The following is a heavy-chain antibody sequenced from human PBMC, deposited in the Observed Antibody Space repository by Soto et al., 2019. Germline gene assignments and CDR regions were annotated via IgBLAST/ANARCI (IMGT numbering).Heavy chain of an antibody. CDR1: GFTFSSYA. CDR3: ARGTAMHYYYYGMDV. CDR2: ISSNGGST. Sequence: GGSLRLSCAASGFTFSSYAMHWVRQAPGKGLEYVSAISSNGGSTYYADSVKGRFTISRDNSKNTLYLQMGSLRAEDMAVYYCARGTAMHYYYYGMDVWGQGTTVTVSS. D-gene: IGHD5-18*01. J-gene: IGHJ6*02. V-gene: IGHV3-64*02.